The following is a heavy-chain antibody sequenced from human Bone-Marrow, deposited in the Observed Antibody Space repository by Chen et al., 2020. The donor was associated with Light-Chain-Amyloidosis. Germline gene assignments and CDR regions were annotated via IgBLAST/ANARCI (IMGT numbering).Heavy chain of an antibody. CDR2: IKQDGSKN. Sequence: EVQLVESGGGLVQPGGSLSLSCTASEFTFTNFWMIWVRQAPGKGLEWVANIKQDGSKNYYVDSVKGRFTISRDNAKNSLYLQMNSLRAEDTAVYYCARDRGWWTFDIWGQGTMVTVSS. D-gene: IGHD2-8*02. J-gene: IGHJ3*02. CDR3: ARDRGWWTFDI. V-gene: IGHV3-7*01. CDR1: EFTFTNFW.